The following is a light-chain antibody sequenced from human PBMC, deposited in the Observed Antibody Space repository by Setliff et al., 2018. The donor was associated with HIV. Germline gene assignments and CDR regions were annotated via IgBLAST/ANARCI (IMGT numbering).Light chain of an antibody. Sequence: FMLTQPHSVSESPGKTVTISCTRSSGGIGSSYVQWYQQRPGSPPTTVIYANNKRPSGVSDRFSGSVDTSSNSASLSISGLQSEDEADYYCQSYDTKTLVVIFGGGTKVTVL. CDR2: ANN. CDR1: SGGIGSSY. J-gene: IGLJ2*01. CDR3: QSYDTKTLVVI. V-gene: IGLV6-57*01.